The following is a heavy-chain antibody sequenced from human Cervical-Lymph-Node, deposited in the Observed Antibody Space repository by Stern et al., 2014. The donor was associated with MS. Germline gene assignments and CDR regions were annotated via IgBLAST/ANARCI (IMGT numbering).Heavy chain of an antibody. CDR3: AAINDYYDSSGYDAFDI. D-gene: IGHD3-22*01. CDR2: IVPVSDNT. CDR1: GFTFTSSA. V-gene: IGHV1-58*01. J-gene: IGHJ3*02. Sequence: VQLVQSGPEVKKPGTSVKVSCKASGFTFTSSAVQWVRQARGQRLEWIGWIVPVSDNTNYAQKFQERVAITRDMSTSTAYMELSSLRSEDTAVYYCAAINDYYDSSGYDAFDIWGQGTMVTVSS.